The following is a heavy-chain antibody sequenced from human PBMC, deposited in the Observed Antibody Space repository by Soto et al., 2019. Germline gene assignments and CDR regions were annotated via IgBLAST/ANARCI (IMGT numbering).Heavy chain of an antibody. J-gene: IGHJ3*02. CDR1: GFTFTSSA. Sequence: SVKVSCKASGFTFTSSAMQWVRQARGQRLEWIGWIVVGSGNTNYAQKFQERVTITRDMSTSTAYMELSSLRSEDTAVYYCAAYSHEVPYDALDIWGQGTMVTVSS. D-gene: IGHD2-21*01. CDR3: AAYSHEVPYDALDI. V-gene: IGHV1-58*02. CDR2: IVVGSGNT.